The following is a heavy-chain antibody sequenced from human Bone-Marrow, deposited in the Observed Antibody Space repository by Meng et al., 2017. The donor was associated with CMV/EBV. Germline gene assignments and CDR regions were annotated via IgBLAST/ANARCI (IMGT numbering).Heavy chain of an antibody. CDR2: ISWNSGSI. CDR3: AKEAAAGTDFDY. CDR1: GFTFDDYA. J-gene: IGHJ4*02. V-gene: IGHV3-9*01. D-gene: IGHD6-13*01. Sequence: GGSLRLSCTASGFTFDDYAMHWVRQAPGKGLEWVSGISWNSGSIGYADSVKGRFTISRDNAKNSLYLQMNSLRAEDTALYYCAKEAAAGTDFDYWGQGTLVTFSS.